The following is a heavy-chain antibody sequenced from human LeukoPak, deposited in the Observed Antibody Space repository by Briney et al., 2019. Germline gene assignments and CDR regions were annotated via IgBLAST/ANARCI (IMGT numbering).Heavy chain of an antibody. J-gene: IGHJ4*02. CDR3: ARESRLAYGDYHDY. D-gene: IGHD4-17*01. CDR2: LSSGGNT. V-gene: IGHV4-39*07. Sequence: GSLRLSCAASGFTFSSYWMSWVRQPPGKGLEWVASLSSGGNTYHNPSLKSRLTISLDTSKNQFSLKLSSVTAADTAVYYCARESRLAYGDYHDYWGQGTLVTVSS. CDR1: GFTFSSYW.